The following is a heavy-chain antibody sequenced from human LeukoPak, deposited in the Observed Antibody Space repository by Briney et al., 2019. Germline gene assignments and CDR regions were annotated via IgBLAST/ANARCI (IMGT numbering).Heavy chain of an antibody. Sequence: TLSLTCTVSGGSISSSSYYWSWIRQPAGKGLEWIGRIYTSGSTNYNPSLKSRVTMSVDTSKNQFSLKLSSVTTADTAVYYCARGGGRDRGYDSDYFDYWGQGTLVTVSS. D-gene: IGHD5-12*01. CDR1: GGSISSSSYY. V-gene: IGHV4-61*02. J-gene: IGHJ4*02. CDR2: IYTSGST. CDR3: ARGGGRDRGYDSDYFDY.